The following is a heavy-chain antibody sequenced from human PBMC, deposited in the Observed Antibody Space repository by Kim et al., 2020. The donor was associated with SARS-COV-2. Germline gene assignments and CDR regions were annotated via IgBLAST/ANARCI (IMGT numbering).Heavy chain of an antibody. CDR3: AREGGSPQHYYYGMDV. CDR2: ISSSGSTI. D-gene: IGHD1-26*01. CDR1: GFTFSDYY. V-gene: IGHV3-11*01. J-gene: IGHJ6*02. Sequence: GGSLRLSCAASGFTFSDYYMSWIRQAPGKGLEWVSYISSSGSTIYYADSVKGRFTISRDNAKNSLYLQMNSLRAEDTAVYYCAREGGSPQHYYYGMDVWGQGTTVTVSS.